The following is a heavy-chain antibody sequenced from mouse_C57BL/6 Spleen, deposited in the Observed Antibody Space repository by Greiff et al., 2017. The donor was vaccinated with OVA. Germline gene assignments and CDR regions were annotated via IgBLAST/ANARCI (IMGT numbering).Heavy chain of an antibody. V-gene: IGHV5-4*01. D-gene: IGHD4-1*01. CDR2: ISDGGSYT. CDR3: ASPNWEGRYFDV. CDR1: GFTFSSYA. J-gene: IGHJ1*03. Sequence: EVQRVESGGGLVKPGGSLKLSCAASGFTFSSYAMSWVRQTPEKRLEWVATISDGGSYTYYPDNVKGRFTISRDNAKNNLYLQMSHLKSEDTAMYYCASPNWEGRYFDVWGTGTTVTVSS.